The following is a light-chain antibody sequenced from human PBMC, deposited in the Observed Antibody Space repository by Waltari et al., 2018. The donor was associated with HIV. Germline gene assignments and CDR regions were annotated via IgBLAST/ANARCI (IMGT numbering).Light chain of an antibody. Sequence: QTVVTQEPSFSVSPGGTVTLTCGLSSGPVSTNYYPSWYQQTPAQAPPTLIYRTDPRSSGVPGRFSCSILGNTTALTTTGAPADDVSDYYCVLYMGSGIVIFGGGTKLTVL. CDR3: VLYMGSGIVI. CDR2: RTD. J-gene: IGLJ2*01. V-gene: IGLV8-61*01. CDR1: SGPVSTNYY.